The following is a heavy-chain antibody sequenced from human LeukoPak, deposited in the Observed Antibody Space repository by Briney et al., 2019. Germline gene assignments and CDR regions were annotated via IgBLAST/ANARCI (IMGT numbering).Heavy chain of an antibody. CDR3: ASWGGYGENY. V-gene: IGHV1-8*02. J-gene: IGHJ4*02. Sequence: GASVKVSCKASGYTFTNYTINWVRLAPGQGLEWMGWMNPNSGNTGYAQKFQGRVTMTRNTSISTAYMELSSLRSEDTAVYYCASWGGYGENYWGQGTLVTVSS. CDR1: GYTFTNYT. D-gene: IGHD4-17*01. CDR2: MNPNSGNT.